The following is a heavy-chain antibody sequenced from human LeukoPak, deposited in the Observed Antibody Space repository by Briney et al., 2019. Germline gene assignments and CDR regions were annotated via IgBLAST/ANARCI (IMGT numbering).Heavy chain of an antibody. Sequence: PSETLSLTCAVSGGSISSSNWWSWVRQPPGKGLEWIGEIYHSGSTNYNPSLKSRVTISVDKSKNQFSLKLSSVTAADTAVYYCARGVGYYDYVWGSYRHYYYFDYWGQGTLVTVSS. V-gene: IGHV4-4*02. CDR3: ARGVGYYDYVWGSYRHYYYFDY. J-gene: IGHJ4*02. CDR2: IYHSGST. D-gene: IGHD3-16*02. CDR1: GGSISSSNW.